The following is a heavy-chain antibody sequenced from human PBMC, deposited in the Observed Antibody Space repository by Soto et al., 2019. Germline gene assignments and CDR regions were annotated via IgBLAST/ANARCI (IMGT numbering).Heavy chain of an antibody. D-gene: IGHD6-6*01. Sequence: PGESLKISCKGSGYSFTSYWIGWVRQMPGKGLEWMGIIYPGDSDTRYSPSFQGQVTISADKSISTAYLQWSSLKASDAAMYYCARHGPYFSGERIAARPLYSSSWPSPDYWGQGTLVTVSS. CDR1: GYSFTSYW. J-gene: IGHJ4*02. CDR3: ARHGPYFSGERIAARPLYSSSWPSPDY. V-gene: IGHV5-51*01. CDR2: IYPGDSDT.